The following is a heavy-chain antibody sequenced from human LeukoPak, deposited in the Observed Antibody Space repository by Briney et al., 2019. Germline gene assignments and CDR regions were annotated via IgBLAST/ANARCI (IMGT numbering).Heavy chain of an antibody. CDR2: ISGSGGST. V-gene: IGHV3-23*01. J-gene: IGHJ4*02. CDR3: AKLAKYFFGSETFYFFEH. CDR1: GFTFSSYA. D-gene: IGHD3-10*01. Sequence: GGSLRLSCAASGFTFSSYAMSWVRQAPGKGLEWVSAISGSGGSTYYADSVKGRFTISRDNGKNSLYLQVNSLRVEDTAVYYCAKLAKYFFGSETFYFFEHWGQGTPVTASS.